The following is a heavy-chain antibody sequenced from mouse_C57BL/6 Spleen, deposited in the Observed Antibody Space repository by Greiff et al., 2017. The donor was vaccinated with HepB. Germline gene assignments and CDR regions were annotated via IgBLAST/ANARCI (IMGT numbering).Heavy chain of an antibody. V-gene: IGHV5-4*01. CDR1: GFTFSSYA. D-gene: IGHD2-4*01. CDR2: ISDGGSYT. Sequence: EVRVVESGGGLVKPGGSLKLSCAASGFTFSSYAMSWVRQTPEKRLEWVATISDGGSYTYYPDNVKGRFTISRDNAKNNLYLQMSHLKSEDTAMYYCARDGDDYDRFAYWGQGTLVTVSA. J-gene: IGHJ3*01. CDR3: ARDGDDYDRFAY.